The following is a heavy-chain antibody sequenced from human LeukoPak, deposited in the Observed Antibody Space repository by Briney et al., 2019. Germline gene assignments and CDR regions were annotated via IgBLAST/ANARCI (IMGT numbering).Heavy chain of an antibody. Sequence: GGSLRLSCAASGFTFDDYAMHWVRQAPGKGLEWVSGISWNSGSIGYADSVKGRFAISRDNAKNSLYLQMNSLRAEDTALYYCAKGVEMATISPSFDYWGQGTLVTVSS. CDR3: AKGVEMATISPSFDY. CDR1: GFTFDDYA. J-gene: IGHJ4*02. CDR2: ISWNSGSI. D-gene: IGHD5-24*01. V-gene: IGHV3-9*01.